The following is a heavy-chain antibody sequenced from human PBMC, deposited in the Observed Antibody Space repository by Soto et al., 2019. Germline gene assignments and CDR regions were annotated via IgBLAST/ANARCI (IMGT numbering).Heavy chain of an antibody. CDR3: ARGLDSSSFRNYYYMDV. J-gene: IGHJ6*03. V-gene: IGHV4-34*01. Sequence: SETLSLTCAVYGGSFSGYYWSWIRQPPGKGLEWIGEINHSGSTNYNPSLKSRVTISVDTSKNQFSLKLSSVTAADTAVYYCARGLDSSSFRNYYYMDVWGKGTTVTVSS. CDR2: INHSGST. D-gene: IGHD6-6*01. CDR1: GGSFSGYY.